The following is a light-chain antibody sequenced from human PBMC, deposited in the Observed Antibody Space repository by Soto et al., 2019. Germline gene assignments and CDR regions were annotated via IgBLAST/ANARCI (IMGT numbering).Light chain of an antibody. Sequence: QSVLTQPPSVSEAPRQRVTISCSGSTSNIGSHVVNWYQQLPRKAPKLLIYYDDLLPSGVSDRFSGSKSGTSASLAISGLQSEDEADYYCATWDDSLNTVVFGGGTKVTVL. V-gene: IGLV1-36*01. CDR3: ATWDDSLNTVV. CDR1: TSNIGSHV. J-gene: IGLJ2*01. CDR2: YDD.